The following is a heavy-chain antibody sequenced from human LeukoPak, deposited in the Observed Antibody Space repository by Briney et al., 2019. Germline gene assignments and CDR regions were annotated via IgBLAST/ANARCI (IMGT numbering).Heavy chain of an antibody. CDR1: GFTFSSYW. D-gene: IGHD1-26*01. Sequence: GGSLRLSCAASGFTFSSYWMSWVRQAPGKGLEWVANIKQDGSEKYYVDSVKGRFTISRDNAKNSLYLQMNSLRAEDTAVYYCARGREWELLDFFDYWGQGTLVTVSS. J-gene: IGHJ4*02. V-gene: IGHV3-7*01. CDR2: IKQDGSEK. CDR3: ARGREWELLDFFDY.